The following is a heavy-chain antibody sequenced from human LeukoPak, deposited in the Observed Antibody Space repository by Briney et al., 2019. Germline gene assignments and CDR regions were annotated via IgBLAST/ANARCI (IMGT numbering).Heavy chain of an antibody. J-gene: IGHJ6*03. V-gene: IGHV1-69*05. Sequence: ASVKVSCKASGGTFISYAISWVRQAPGQGLEWMGGIIPIFGTANYAQKFQGRVTITTDKSTSTAYMELSSLRSEDTAVYYCARGHTVYYYYYYMDVWGKGTTVTVSS. CDR1: GGTFISYA. CDR2: IIPIFGTA. CDR3: ARGHTVYYYYYYMDV.